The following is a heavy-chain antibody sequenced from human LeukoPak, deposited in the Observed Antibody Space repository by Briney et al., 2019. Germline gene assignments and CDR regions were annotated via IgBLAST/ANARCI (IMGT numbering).Heavy chain of an antibody. D-gene: IGHD3-3*01. V-gene: IGHV1-8*01. J-gene: IGHJ6*02. CDR2: MNPNSGNT. Sequence: ASVKVSCKASGYTFTSYDINWVRQATGQGLEWMGWMNPNSGNTGYAQKFQGRVTMTRNTSISTAYMELSSLRSEDTAVYYCARSPGILRFLEWLPPNYYYGMDVWGQGTTVTVSS. CDR3: ARSPGILRFLEWLPPNYYYGMDV. CDR1: GYTFTSYD.